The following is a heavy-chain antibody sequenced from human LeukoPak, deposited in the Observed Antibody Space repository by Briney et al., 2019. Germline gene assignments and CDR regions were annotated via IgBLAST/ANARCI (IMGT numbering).Heavy chain of an antibody. CDR2: INPSGGST. V-gene: IGHV1-46*01. Sequence: ASVKVSCKASGYTFTSYYMHWVRQAPGQGLEWMGIINPSGGSTSYAQKFQGRVTMTRDTSTSTVYMELSSLRSEDTAVYYCARDSAGGYYPGRAIDYWGQGTLVTVSP. D-gene: IGHD3-22*01. CDR3: ARDSAGGYYPGRAIDY. J-gene: IGHJ4*02. CDR1: GYTFTSYY.